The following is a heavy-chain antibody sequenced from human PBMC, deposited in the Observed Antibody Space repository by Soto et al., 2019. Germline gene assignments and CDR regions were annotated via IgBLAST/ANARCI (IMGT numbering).Heavy chain of an antibody. CDR2: ISGSGGST. CDR1: GFTFSSYA. Sequence: GGSLRLSCAASGFTFSSYAMSWVRQAPGKGLEWVSAISGSGGSTYYADSVKGRFTISRDNSKNTLYLQMNSLRAEDTAVYYCAGCRYCSGGSCYYFDYWGQGTLVTVSS. J-gene: IGHJ4*02. D-gene: IGHD2-15*01. CDR3: AGCRYCSGGSCYYFDY. V-gene: IGHV3-23*01.